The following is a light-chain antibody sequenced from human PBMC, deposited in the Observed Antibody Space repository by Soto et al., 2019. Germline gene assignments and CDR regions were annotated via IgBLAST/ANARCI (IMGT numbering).Light chain of an antibody. CDR3: PQHGSSPYT. Sequence: EIVLTQSPGTLSLSPGERATLSCRASQSVSSSYLAWYQQRPGQAPRLLIYGASSRATGIPDRFSGSGSGTDLTLTISRLEPEDFAVYYCPQHGSSPYTFVQGTKLEIK. CDR1: QSVSSSY. CDR2: GAS. V-gene: IGKV3-20*01. J-gene: IGKJ2*01.